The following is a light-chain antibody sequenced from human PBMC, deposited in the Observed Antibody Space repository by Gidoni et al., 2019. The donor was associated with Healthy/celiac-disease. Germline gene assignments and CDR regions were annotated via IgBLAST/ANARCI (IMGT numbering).Light chain of an antibody. CDR2: AAS. J-gene: IGKJ4*01. V-gene: IGKV1-27*01. CDR3: QKYNSAPRVT. CDR1: QGISNY. Sequence: LQMPHSPSSLSASVGDRVTITCRASQGISNYLAWYQQKPGKVPKLLIYAASTLQSGVPSRFSGSGSGTDFTLTISRLQPEDVATYYCQKYNSAPRVTFGGGTKVEIK.